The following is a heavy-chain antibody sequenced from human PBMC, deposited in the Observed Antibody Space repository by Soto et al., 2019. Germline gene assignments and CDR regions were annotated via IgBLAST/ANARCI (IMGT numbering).Heavy chain of an antibody. CDR1: GGSFSGYY. J-gene: IGHJ6*02. Sequence: SETLSLTCAVYGGSFSGYYWSWIRQPPGKGLEWIGEINHSGSTNYNPSLKSRVTISVDTSKNQFSLKLSSVTAADTAVYYCARAAHSSSSCDYYYYYGMDVWGQGTTVTVSS. D-gene: IGHD6-6*01. V-gene: IGHV4-34*01. CDR2: INHSGST. CDR3: ARAAHSSSSCDYYYYYGMDV.